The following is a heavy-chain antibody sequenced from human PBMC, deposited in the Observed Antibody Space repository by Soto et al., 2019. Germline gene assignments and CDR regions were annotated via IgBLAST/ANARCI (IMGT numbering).Heavy chain of an antibody. D-gene: IGHD3-3*01. CDR1: GASITSYY. V-gene: IGHV4-59*04. Sequence: SETLSLTCSVSGASITSYYWSWIRQPPGKGLEWIGYIYHSGSTYYNASLKSRFTIFRDNSKKTLYLQMNNLRPEDSAVYYCAKPRSSLEWPPFDSWGHGTLVTVSS. CDR3: AKPRSSLEWPPFDS. CDR2: IYHSGST. J-gene: IGHJ5*01.